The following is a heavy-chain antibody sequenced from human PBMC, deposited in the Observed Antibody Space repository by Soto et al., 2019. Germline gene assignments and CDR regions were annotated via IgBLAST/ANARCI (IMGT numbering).Heavy chain of an antibody. CDR2: IDHTGST. Sequence: PSETLSLSCAVYGGSFSGYYWSWIRQPPRKGLEWIAEIDHTGSTNYNPSLQSRVTISADTSKNQFSLSLSTVTAADTAVYYCARVRRGITIAQYYYYGMDVWGQGTTVTVSS. CDR1: GGSFSGYY. J-gene: IGHJ6*02. CDR3: ARVRRGITIAQYYYYGMDV. V-gene: IGHV4-34*01. D-gene: IGHD3-10*01.